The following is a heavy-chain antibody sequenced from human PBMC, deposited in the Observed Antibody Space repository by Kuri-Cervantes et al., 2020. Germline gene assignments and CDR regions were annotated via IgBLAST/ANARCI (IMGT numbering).Heavy chain of an antibody. Sequence: GESLKISCAAPGFTFSSYAMHWVRQAPGKGLEWVAVISYDGSNKYYADSVKGRFTISRDNSKNTLYLQMNSLRAEDTAVYYCARETNIYGDYGNYYGMDVWGQGTTVTVSS. CDR1: GFTFSSYA. V-gene: IGHV3-30-3*01. J-gene: IGHJ6*02. CDR3: ARETNIYGDYGNYYGMDV. CDR2: ISYDGSNK. D-gene: IGHD4-17*01.